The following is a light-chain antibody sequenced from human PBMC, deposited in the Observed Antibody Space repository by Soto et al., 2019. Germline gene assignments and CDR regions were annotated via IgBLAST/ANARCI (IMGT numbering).Light chain of an antibody. CDR2: GAS. V-gene: IGKV3-20*01. CDR1: QTVSNTY. Sequence: EIVLTQSPGTLSLSPGERATLFCRTSQTVSNTYLAWYQQKPGQAPRLLIYGASSRATGIQDRFSGSGSGTDFTLTISRLEPEDFAVYYCQQYSTSPPEYTFGQGTKLEIK. CDR3: QQYSTSPPEYT. J-gene: IGKJ2*01.